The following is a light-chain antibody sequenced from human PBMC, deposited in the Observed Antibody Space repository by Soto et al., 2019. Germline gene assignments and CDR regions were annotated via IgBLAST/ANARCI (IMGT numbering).Light chain of an antibody. CDR2: GAS. V-gene: IGKV3-20*01. J-gene: IGKJ1*01. CDR3: QQYGSSPT. CDR1: QSVTITY. Sequence: EIQLTHCQGTLSLCQGEIATLYCRASQSVTITYLAWHQHKPGPAPRLLIYGASTRATSIPHKFIGSGPGSDLTLTISTLQPEDFAVYYRQQYGSSPTLGQGTKV.